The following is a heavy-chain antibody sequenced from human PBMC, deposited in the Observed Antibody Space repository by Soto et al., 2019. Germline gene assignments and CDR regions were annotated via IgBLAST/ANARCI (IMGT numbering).Heavy chain of an antibody. CDR1: GFTFSSYA. CDR2: ISYDGSNK. D-gene: IGHD6-13*01. J-gene: IGHJ4*02. CDR3: ARTQQLVRDNGPQPLDY. Sequence: PGGSLILSCAASGFTFSSYAMHWVRQAPGKGLEWVAVISYDGSNKYYADSVKGRFTISRDNSKNTLYLQMNSLRAEDTAVYYCARTQQLVRDNGPQPLDYWGQGTLVTVSS. V-gene: IGHV3-30-3*01.